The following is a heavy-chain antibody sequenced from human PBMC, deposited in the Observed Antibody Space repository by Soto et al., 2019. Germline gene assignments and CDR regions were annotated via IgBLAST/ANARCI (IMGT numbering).Heavy chain of an antibody. J-gene: IGHJ4*02. D-gene: IGHD6-6*01. Sequence: GGSLRLSCAVSGFTFGSYSLNWVRQAPGKGLEWVSSISSSSSYIYYGDSVRGRFTISRDNANKSLYLQMNSLRADDTAVYYCARDQGNSYDYWGQGTLVTVSS. CDR3: ARDQGNSYDY. CDR1: GFTFGSYS. V-gene: IGHV3-21*01. CDR2: ISSSSSYI.